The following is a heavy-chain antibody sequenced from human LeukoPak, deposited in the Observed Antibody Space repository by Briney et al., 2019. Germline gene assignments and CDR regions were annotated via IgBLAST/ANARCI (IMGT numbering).Heavy chain of an antibody. V-gene: IGHV4-39*07. CDR2: SDYSGST. Sequence: KASETLSLTCTVSGGSISSTTYYWGWIRQPPGEGLEWIGSSDYSGSTDYNPSLKSRVTISLDPSKNQFYLNLSSVTAADTAVYSCARASGSSWYERRLHAYYYYMDVWGKGTTVTVSS. J-gene: IGHJ6*03. CDR1: GGSISSTTYY. D-gene: IGHD6-13*01. CDR3: ARASGSSWYERRLHAYYYYMDV.